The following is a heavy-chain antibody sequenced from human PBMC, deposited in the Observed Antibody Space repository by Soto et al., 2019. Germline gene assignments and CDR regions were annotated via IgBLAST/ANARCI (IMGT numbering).Heavy chain of an antibody. Sequence: SETLSLTCTVSGGSISSGGYYWSWIRQHPGKGLEWIGYIYYSGSTYYNPSLKSRVTISVDTSKNQFSLKLSSVTAADTAVYYCARENIAAAGTLGYWGQGTLVTVSS. CDR1: GGSISSGGYY. V-gene: IGHV4-31*03. CDR2: IYYSGST. J-gene: IGHJ4*02. CDR3: ARENIAAAGTLGY. D-gene: IGHD6-13*01.